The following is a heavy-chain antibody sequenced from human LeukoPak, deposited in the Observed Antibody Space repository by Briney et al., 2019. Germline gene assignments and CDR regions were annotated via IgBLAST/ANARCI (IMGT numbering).Heavy chain of an antibody. Sequence: GGSLRLSCAASGFTFSSYAMSWVRQAPGKGLEWVSAISGSGGSTYYADSVKGRFTISRDNSKNTLYLQMNSLRVEDTAVYYCARDEHGSGSYYNFDYWGQGTLVTVSS. CDR1: GFTFSSYA. V-gene: IGHV3-23*01. CDR2: ISGSGGST. J-gene: IGHJ4*02. D-gene: IGHD3-10*01. CDR3: ARDEHGSGSYYNFDY.